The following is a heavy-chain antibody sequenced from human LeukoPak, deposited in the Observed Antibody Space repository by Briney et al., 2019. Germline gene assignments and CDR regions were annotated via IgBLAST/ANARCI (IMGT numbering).Heavy chain of an antibody. J-gene: IGHJ6*03. CDR2: ISYDGSNN. D-gene: IGHD4-17*01. V-gene: IGHV3-30*04. CDR3: ARVGDYYYYYYYMDV. CDR1: GFTFSSYA. Sequence: GGSLRLSCAGSGFTFSSYAMHWVRQAPGKGLEWVAVISYDGSNNYHADSVKGRFTISRDNSKNTLYLQMNSLRAEDTAVYYCARVGDYYYYYYYMDVWGKGTTVTVSS.